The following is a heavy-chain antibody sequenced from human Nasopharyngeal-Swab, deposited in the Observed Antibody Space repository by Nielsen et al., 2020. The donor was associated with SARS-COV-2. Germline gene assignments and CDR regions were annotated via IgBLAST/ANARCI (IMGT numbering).Heavy chain of an antibody. D-gene: IGHD1-14*01. V-gene: IGHV3-7*01. Sequence: GESLKISCAASGFTFSSYWMSWVRQAPGKGLEWVANIKQDGSEKYYVDSVKGRFTVSRDNAKNSLYLQMNSLRAEDTAVYYCARAHRLDYWGQGTLVTVSS. CDR3: ARAHRLDY. CDR2: IKQDGSEK. CDR1: GFTFSSYW. J-gene: IGHJ4*02.